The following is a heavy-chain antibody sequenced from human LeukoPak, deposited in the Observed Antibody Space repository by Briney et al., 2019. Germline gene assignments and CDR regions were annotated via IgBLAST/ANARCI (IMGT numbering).Heavy chain of an antibody. D-gene: IGHD1-1*01. J-gene: IGHJ4*02. CDR1: GGSISSSSYY. Sequence: PSETLSLTCTVSGGSISSSSYYWGWIRQPPGKGLEWIGSIYYSGSTNYNPSLKSRVTISIDTSKNQFSLKLSSVTAADTALYYCARSTTLDYWGQGTLVTVSS. CDR2: IYYSGST. V-gene: IGHV4-39*07. CDR3: ARSTTLDY.